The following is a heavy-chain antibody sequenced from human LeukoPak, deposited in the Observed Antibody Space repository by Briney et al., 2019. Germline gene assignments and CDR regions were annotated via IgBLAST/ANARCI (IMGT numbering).Heavy chain of an antibody. D-gene: IGHD2-2*01. CDR1: GFTFSSYA. CDR2: ISGSGGST. V-gene: IGHV3-23*01. Sequence: GGSLRLSCAASGFTFSSYALSWVRQAPGKGLEWVSAISGSGGSTYYADSVKGRFTISRDNSKNTLYLQMNSLRAEDTAVYYCAKDLDIVVVPAAIALGDQDNWFDPWGQGTLVTVSS. J-gene: IGHJ5*02. CDR3: AKDLDIVVVPAAIALGDQDNWFDP.